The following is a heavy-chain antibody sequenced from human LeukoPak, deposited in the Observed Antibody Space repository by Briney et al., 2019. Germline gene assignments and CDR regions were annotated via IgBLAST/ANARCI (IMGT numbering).Heavy chain of an antibody. Sequence: HPGGSLSFSCEASGLPASTNTWTWSRQPPGKGRGWAPVIYSGGSTYYADSVKGRFTISRDNSKNTLYLQMNSLRAEDTAVYYCARDGSSIRSYYYGMDVWGQGTTVTVSS. D-gene: IGHD1-14*01. CDR1: GLPASTNT. CDR2: IYSGGST. V-gene: IGHV3-53*01. CDR3: ARDGSSIRSYYYGMDV. J-gene: IGHJ6*02.